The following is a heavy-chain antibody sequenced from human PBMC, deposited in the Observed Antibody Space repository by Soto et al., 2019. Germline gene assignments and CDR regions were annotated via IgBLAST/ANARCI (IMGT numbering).Heavy chain of an antibody. CDR2: IIPIFGTP. Sequence: SVKVSCKASGGTFTELGLHGVGQSPVRWREWMGGIIPIFGTPNYAQKFQGRVIITADEFTSTAHMELSSLRSEDTAVYYCARGWDHYDSSGLLTWFDPWGQGTLVTVSS. J-gene: IGHJ5*02. CDR1: GGTFTELG. D-gene: IGHD3-22*01. V-gene: IGHV1-69*13. CDR3: ARGWDHYDSSGLLTWFDP.